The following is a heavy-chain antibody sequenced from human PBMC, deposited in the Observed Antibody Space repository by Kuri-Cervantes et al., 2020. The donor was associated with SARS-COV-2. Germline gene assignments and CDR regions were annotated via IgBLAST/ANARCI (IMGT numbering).Heavy chain of an antibody. Sequence: GESLKISCAASGFTFSSYGMHWVRQAPGKGLEWVAFIRYGGSNKYYADSVKGRFTISRYNSKNTLYLQMDSLRAEDTAVYYCAKVSISSGSYQKALGYWGQGTQVTVSS. CDR2: IRYGGSNK. CDR3: AKVSISSGSYQKALGY. V-gene: IGHV3-30*02. D-gene: IGHD3-10*02. J-gene: IGHJ4*02. CDR1: GFTFSSYG.